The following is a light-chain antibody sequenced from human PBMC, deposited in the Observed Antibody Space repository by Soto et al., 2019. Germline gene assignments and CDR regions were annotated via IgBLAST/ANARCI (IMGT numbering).Light chain of an antibody. Sequence: DIQMTQSPSTLSASVGDRVTITCRASQSISYWLAWYQQKPGKAPKLLIYDASSLESGVPSRFSGSGSGTEFTLTISSLQPDDSATYYCQRYDYFTTFGQGTKLESK. CDR1: QSISYW. J-gene: IGKJ2*01. CDR3: QRYDYFTT. V-gene: IGKV1-5*01. CDR2: DAS.